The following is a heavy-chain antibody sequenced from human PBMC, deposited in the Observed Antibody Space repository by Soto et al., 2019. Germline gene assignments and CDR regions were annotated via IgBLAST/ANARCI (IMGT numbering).Heavy chain of an antibody. CDR2: IYYSGST. D-gene: IGHD3-22*01. V-gene: IGHV4-31*03. CDR3: ARDLARVQYYYDSSGAGGYFDY. CDR1: GGSISSGGYY. Sequence: LSLTCTVSGGSISSGGYYWSWIRQHPGKGLEWIGYIYYSGSTYYNPSLKSRVTISVDTSKNQFSLKLSSVTAADTAVYYCARDLARVQYYYDSSGAGGYFDYWGQGTLVTVSS. J-gene: IGHJ4*02.